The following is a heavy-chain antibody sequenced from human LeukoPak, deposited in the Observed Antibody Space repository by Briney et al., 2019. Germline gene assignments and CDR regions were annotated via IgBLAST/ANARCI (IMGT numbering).Heavy chain of an antibody. Sequence: ASVKVSCKASGYIFTSYDINWVRQATGEGLEWMGWMNPNSGNTGYAQKFQGRVTMTRNTSISTAYMELSSLRSEDTAVYYCARGRGTTTLNDYWGQGTLVTVSS. CDR3: ARGRGTTTLNDY. CDR2: MNPNSGNT. J-gene: IGHJ4*02. CDR1: GYIFTSYD. D-gene: IGHD4-17*01. V-gene: IGHV1-8*01.